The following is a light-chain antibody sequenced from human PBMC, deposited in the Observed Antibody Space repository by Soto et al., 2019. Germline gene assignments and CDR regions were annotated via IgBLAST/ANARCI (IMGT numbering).Light chain of an antibody. J-gene: IGKJ4*01. CDR2: GAS. Sequence: TVLTQSPGTLSLSPGERVTISCRASQSVSSNYLPWYQQKPGQTPRLLIYGASSRATGIQDRFSGSGSGTDFTLTISRMEPEDFAVYDCQQYGSSALTVGGGTKGEIK. CDR3: QQYGSSALT. V-gene: IGKV3-20*01. CDR1: QSVSSNY.